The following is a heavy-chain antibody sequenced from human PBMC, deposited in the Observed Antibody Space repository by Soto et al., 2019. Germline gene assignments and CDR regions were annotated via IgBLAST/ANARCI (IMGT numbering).Heavy chain of an antibody. D-gene: IGHD3-9*01. Sequence: QVQLQESGPGLVKPSQTLSLTCTVSGTSVSRDGYYWSWIRQRPGKGLEWIGYIYNSGSTYYNPSLKSRVTISVDTSKHQFSLTMDSVTAADSAVYYCTRDLRLDKGGQGTLFTVSS. CDR1: GTSVSRDGYY. CDR2: IYNSGST. J-gene: IGHJ4*02. V-gene: IGHV4-31*02. CDR3: TRDLRLDK.